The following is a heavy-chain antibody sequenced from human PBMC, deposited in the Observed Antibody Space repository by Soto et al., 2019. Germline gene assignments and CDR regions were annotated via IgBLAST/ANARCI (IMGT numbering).Heavy chain of an antibody. J-gene: IGHJ4*02. CDR2: IYGGGDT. CDR3: ARDYYKYYDSSGYYRSPAY. V-gene: IGHV3-66*02. CDR1: GFTVSSNY. Sequence: GGSLRLSCAASGFTVSSNYMSWVRQAPGKGLKWVSIIYGGGDTYYADSVKGRFTISRDNSRSTLFLQMNSLRAEDTAVYYCARDYYKYYDSSGYYRSPAYWGQGTLVTAPQ. D-gene: IGHD3-22*01.